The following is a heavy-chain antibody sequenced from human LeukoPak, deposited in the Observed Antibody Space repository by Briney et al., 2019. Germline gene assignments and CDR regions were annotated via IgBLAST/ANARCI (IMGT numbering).Heavy chain of an antibody. CDR1: GFTFDDYT. J-gene: IGHJ2*01. CDR3: AKAPPKEWGRDWYFDL. CDR2: ISSGSTYI. Sequence: GSLRLSCASSGFTFDDYTMHWLRQAPGKGLEWVSSISSGSTYIYYADSMKGRFTISRDNAKNSLFLQMNSLGAEDTAVYYCAKAPPKEWGRDWYFDLWGRGTLVTVSS. D-gene: IGHD3-16*01. V-gene: IGHV3-21*01.